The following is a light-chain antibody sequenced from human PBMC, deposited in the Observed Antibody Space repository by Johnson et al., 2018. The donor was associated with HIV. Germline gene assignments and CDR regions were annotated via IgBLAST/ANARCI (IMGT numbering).Light chain of an antibody. V-gene: IGLV1-51*02. CDR2: ENN. J-gene: IGLJ1*01. CDR3: GTWDSSLSAYV. Sequence: QSVLTQPPSVSAAPGQKVTISCSGSSSNIGNNYVSWYQQLPGTAPKLLIYENNKRPSGIPDRFSGSKSGTSTTLGITGLQTGDEADYYGGTWDSSLSAYVVGTGTKVTVL. CDR1: SSNIGNNY.